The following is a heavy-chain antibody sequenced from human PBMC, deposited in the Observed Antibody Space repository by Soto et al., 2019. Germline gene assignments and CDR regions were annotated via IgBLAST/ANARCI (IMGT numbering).Heavy chain of an antibody. CDR2: ISASGGST. CDR1: GFTFSSYV. CDR3: ANRWDSSSGHLYFDY. V-gene: IGHV3-23*01. Sequence: EVQLLESGGGLAQPGGSLRLSCATSGFTFSSYVMSWVRQAPGKGLEWVSSISASGGSTDYAESVKGRFTISRDNSRNTLYLQVNSLRDEDTAVYYCANRWDSSSGHLYFDYWGQGTVVTVSS. J-gene: IGHJ4*02. D-gene: IGHD6-6*01.